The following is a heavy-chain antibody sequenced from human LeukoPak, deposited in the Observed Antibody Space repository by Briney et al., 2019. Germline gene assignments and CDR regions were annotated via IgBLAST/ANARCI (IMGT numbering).Heavy chain of an antibody. D-gene: IGHD2-2*02. Sequence: GASVKVSCKASGGTFSSYAISWVRQAPGQGLEWMGRIIPIFGIANHAQKFQGRVTITADKSTSTAYMELSSLRSEDTAVYYCASRYCSSTSCYKGSYYYYGMDVWGQGTTVTVSS. CDR2: IIPIFGIA. J-gene: IGHJ6*02. CDR1: GGTFSSYA. CDR3: ASRYCSSTSCYKGSYYYYGMDV. V-gene: IGHV1-69*04.